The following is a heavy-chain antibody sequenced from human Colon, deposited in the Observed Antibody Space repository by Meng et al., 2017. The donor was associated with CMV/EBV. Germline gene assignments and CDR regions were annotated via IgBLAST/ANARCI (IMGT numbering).Heavy chain of an antibody. Sequence: QVQLVESGGDLVKPGGSLRLSCAASGFTFSDYYMSWIREAPGKGLEWVSYISSTSSYINYADSVKGRFTISRDNAKNSLYLQMNSLRAEDTAVYYCARVGGSGSYNFDYWGQGTLVTVPS. CDR3: ARVGGSGSYNFDY. CDR2: ISSTSSYI. CDR1: GFTFSDYY. D-gene: IGHD3-10*01. V-gene: IGHV3-11*05. J-gene: IGHJ4*02.